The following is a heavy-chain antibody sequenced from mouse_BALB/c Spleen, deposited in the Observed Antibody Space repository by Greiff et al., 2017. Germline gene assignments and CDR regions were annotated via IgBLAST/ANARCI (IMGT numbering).Heavy chain of an antibody. J-gene: IGHJ3*01. CDR1: GFTFNTYA. Sequence: EVQLVESGGGLVQPKGSLKLSCAASGFTFNTYAMNWVRQAPGKGLEWVARIRSKSNNYATYYADSVKDRFTISRDDSQSMLYLQMNNLKTEDTAMYYCVRPLDGSSFAYWGQGTLVTVSA. CDR2: IRSKSNNYAT. D-gene: IGHD1-1*01. V-gene: IGHV10-1*02. CDR3: VRPLDGSSFAY.